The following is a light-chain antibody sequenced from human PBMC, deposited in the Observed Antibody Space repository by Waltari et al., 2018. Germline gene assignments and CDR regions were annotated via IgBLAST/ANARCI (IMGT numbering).Light chain of an antibody. V-gene: IGLV6-57*01. Sequence: NFMLTQPHSVAESPGNTLTITRTRSRGTIASNYVPLYQQRPGSSPTIVIYEHNQRPSGVPDRFSGSSDSSSNSASLTISGLKTEDEADYYCQSYDSSNLWVFGGGTKLTVL. CDR3: QSYDSSNLWV. CDR2: EHN. CDR1: RGTIASNY. J-gene: IGLJ3*02.